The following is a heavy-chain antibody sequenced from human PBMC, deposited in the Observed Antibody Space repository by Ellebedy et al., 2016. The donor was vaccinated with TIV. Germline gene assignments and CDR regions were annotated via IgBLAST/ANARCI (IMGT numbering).Heavy chain of an antibody. Sequence: GASLKISCKGSGYSFTSYWIGWVRQMPGKGLEWMWIIYPGDSSTTYNPSLTGQVTISADKSISAAYLQWSSLEASDTAVYYCARLSGPIKTEDTVVIPAAMQLDYWGQGTLVTVSS. V-gene: IGHV5-51*01. CDR2: IYPGDSST. D-gene: IGHD2-2*01. J-gene: IGHJ4*02. CDR1: GYSFTSYW. CDR3: ARLSGPIKTEDTVVIPAAMQLDY.